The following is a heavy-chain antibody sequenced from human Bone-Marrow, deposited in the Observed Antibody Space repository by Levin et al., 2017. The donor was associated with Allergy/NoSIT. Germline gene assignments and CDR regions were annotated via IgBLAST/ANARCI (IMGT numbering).Heavy chain of an antibody. J-gene: IGHJ4*02. V-gene: IGHV3-33*01. D-gene: IGHD1-26*01. CDR3: ARGRFEWEPDY. Sequence: PGGSLRLSCAASGFTFSSYGMHWVRQAPGKGLEWVAFIWYDRSNKYYGDSVKGRFTISRDNSKNTLYLQMNSLRVEDTAVYYCARGRFEWEPDYWGQGTLVTVSS. CDR1: GFTFSSYG. CDR2: IWYDRSNK.